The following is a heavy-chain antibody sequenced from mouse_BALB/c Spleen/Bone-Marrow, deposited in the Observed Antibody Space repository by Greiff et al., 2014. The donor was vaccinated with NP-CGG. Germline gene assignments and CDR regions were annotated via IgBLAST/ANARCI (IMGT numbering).Heavy chain of an antibody. CDR2: IRNKANGYTT. V-gene: IGHV7-3*02. D-gene: IGHD2-1*01. Sequence: VQLKESGGGLVQPGGSLRLSCATSGFTFTDYYMSWVRQPPGKALEWLGFIRNKANGYTTEYIASVKGRFTISRDNSQSILYLQMNTLRAEDSATYYCARDKNYGSYWYFDVWGAGTTVTVSS. CDR1: GFTFTDYY. CDR3: ARDKNYGSYWYFDV. J-gene: IGHJ1*01.